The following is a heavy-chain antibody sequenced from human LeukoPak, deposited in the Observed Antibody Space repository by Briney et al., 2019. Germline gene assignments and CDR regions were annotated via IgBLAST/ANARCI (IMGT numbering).Heavy chain of an antibody. CDR3: ARHRNPMVRGKSPPQSDY. V-gene: IGHV3-7*01. CDR2: IKQDGSEK. D-gene: IGHD3-10*01. J-gene: IGHJ4*02. Sequence: PGGSLRLSCAASGFTFSSYWMSWVRQAPGKGLEWVANIKQDGSEKYYVESVKGRFTISRDNAKNSLYLQMNRLRAEDTAVYYCARHRNPMVRGKSPPQSDYWGQGTLVTVSS. CDR1: GFTFSSYW.